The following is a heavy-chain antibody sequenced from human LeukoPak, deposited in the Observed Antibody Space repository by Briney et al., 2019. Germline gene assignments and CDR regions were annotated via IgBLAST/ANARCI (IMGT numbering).Heavy chain of an antibody. D-gene: IGHD6-19*01. Sequence: SETLSLTCTVSGGSISSYYWSWIRQPPGKGLEWIGYFYYSGSTNYNPSLKSRVTISVDTSKNQFSLKLSSVTAADTAVYYCARHDSSGFHPRNWFDPWGQGTLVTVSS. CDR2: FYYSGST. J-gene: IGHJ5*02. V-gene: IGHV4-59*08. CDR3: ARHDSSGFHPRNWFDP. CDR1: GGSISSYY.